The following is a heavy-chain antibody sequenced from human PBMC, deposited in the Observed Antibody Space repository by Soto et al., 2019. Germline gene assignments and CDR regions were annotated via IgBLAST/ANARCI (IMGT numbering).Heavy chain of an antibody. J-gene: IGHJ6*02. CDR3: ARMYSYYYGMDV. V-gene: IGHV1-2*04. D-gene: IGHD2-8*01. CDR1: GDTFTGYY. Sequence: EASVKVSCTASGDTFTGYYMHWVRQAPGQGLEWMGWINPNSGGTNYAQKFQGWVTMTRDTSISTAYMELSRLRSDGTAVDYWARMYSYYYGMDVWGQATTLTVSS. CDR2: INPNSGGT.